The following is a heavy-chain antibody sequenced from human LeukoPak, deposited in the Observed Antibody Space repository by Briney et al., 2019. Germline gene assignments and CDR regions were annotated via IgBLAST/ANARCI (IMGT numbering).Heavy chain of an antibody. CDR1: GFTFSSYA. Sequence: GGSLRLSCAASGFTFSSYAMSWVRQAPGKGLEWVSGISGSGGSTYYADSVRGRFTISRDNSKNTLYLQMNSLRAEDTAVYYFSKRREGLGTDSLCHWGPGTLGNGSS. CDR3: SKRREGLGTDSLCH. CDR2: ISGSGGST. J-gene: IGHJ4*01. D-gene: IGHD1-1*01. V-gene: IGHV3-23*01.